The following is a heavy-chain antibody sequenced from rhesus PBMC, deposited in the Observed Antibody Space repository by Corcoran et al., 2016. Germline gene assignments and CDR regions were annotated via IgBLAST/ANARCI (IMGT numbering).Heavy chain of an antibody. D-gene: IGHD3-28*01. J-gene: IGHJ5-1*01. CDR3: ARRGYYDSGLDV. CDR2: INGNSGST. CDR1: GASISSYW. V-gene: IGHV4-80*01. Sequence: QVQLQESGPGLVKPSETLSLTCAVSGASISSYWTNWIRHPRGKGLEWIGEINGNSGSTNYNPSLKSRVTISKDASKNQFSLKLSSVTAADTAVYYCARRGYYDSGLDVWGPGVLVTVSS.